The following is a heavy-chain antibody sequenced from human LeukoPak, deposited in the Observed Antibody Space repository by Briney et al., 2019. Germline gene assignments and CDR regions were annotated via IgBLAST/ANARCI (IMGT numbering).Heavy chain of an antibody. V-gene: IGHV1-18*01. CDR1: GYTFTSYA. Sequence: ASVKVSCKASGYTFTSYAMHWVRQAPGQGLEWMGWISGYNGNTNYAQKFQGRVTMTTDTSTSTAYMELRSLRSDDTAVYYCARQIVVVPKNWFDPWGQGTLVTVSS. D-gene: IGHD2-2*01. CDR3: ARQIVVVPKNWFDP. CDR2: ISGYNGNT. J-gene: IGHJ5*02.